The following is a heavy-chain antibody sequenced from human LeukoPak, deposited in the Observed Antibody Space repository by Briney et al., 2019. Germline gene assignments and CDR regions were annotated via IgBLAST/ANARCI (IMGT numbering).Heavy chain of an antibody. D-gene: IGHD6-19*01. CDR2: IYPGDSDT. CDR3: ARLLAGVAGYFDY. V-gene: IGHV5-51*01. J-gene: IGHJ4*02. CDR1: GSIFTSYW. Sequence: GASLQISCKGSGSIFTSYWIGWVRQLPGKGLEWMGIIYPGDSDTRYSPSFQGQVTISADKSISTAYLQWSSLKASDTAMYYCARLLAGVAGYFDYWGQGTLVTVSS.